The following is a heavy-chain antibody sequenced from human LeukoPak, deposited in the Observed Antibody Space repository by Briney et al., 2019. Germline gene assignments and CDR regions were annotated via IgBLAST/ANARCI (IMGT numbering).Heavy chain of an antibody. V-gene: IGHV1-8*01. CDR1: GYTFTSYD. CDR2: MNPNSGNT. J-gene: IGHJ6*02. Sequence: GASVKVSCKASGYTFTSYDINWVRQATGQGLEWMGWMNPNSGNTGYAQKFQGRVTMTRNTSISTAYTELSSLRSEDTAVYYCARESGSYSPNYYYYGMDVWGQGTTVTVSS. D-gene: IGHD1-26*01. CDR3: ARESGSYSPNYYYYGMDV.